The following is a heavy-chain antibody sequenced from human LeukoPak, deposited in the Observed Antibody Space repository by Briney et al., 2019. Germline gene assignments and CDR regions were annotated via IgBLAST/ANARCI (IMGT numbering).Heavy chain of an antibody. CDR2: INPNSGGT. D-gene: IGHD3-3*01. Sequence: ASVKVSCKASGYTFTGYYMHWVRQAPGQGLEWMGRINPNSGGTNYAQKFQGRVTMTRDTSISTAYMELSRLRSDDTAVYYCERGRAIFGVMDVWGKGTTVTVSS. CDR3: ERGRAIFGVMDV. J-gene: IGHJ6*04. V-gene: IGHV1-2*06. CDR1: GYTFTGYY.